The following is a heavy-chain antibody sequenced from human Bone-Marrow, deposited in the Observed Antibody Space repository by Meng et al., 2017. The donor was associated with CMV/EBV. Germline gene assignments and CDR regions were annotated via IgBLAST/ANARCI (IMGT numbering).Heavy chain of an antibody. Sequence: GESLKISCAASGFTFSSFYMSWVRQTPGKGLEWVSSISSSSKSIYYAHSLKGRFTISRDNAKNTLYLQMNSLRAEDTAVYYCARGEHCSSTSCYPHYYGMDVWGQGTTVTVSS. V-gene: IGHV3-21*01. D-gene: IGHD2-2*01. J-gene: IGHJ6*02. CDR3: ARGEHCSSTSCYPHYYGMDV. CDR1: GFTFSSFY. CDR2: ISSSSKSI.